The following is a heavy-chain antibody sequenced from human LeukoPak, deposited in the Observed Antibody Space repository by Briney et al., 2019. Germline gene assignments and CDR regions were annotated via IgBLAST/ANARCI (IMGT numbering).Heavy chain of an antibody. CDR2: INSNSGGT. Sequence: ASVKVSCKASGYTFTGYYMHWVRQAPGQGLGWMGWINSNSGGTNYAQRVQGRVTMTRDTSISTAYMELSKLRSDDTSVYYCASGAEQLAFDYWGQGTLVTVSS. D-gene: IGHD6-13*01. V-gene: IGHV1-2*02. CDR3: ASGAEQLAFDY. J-gene: IGHJ4*02. CDR1: GYTFTGYY.